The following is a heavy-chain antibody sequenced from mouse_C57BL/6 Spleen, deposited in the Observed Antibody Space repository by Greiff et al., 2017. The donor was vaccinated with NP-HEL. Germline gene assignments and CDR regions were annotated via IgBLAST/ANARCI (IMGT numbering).Heavy chain of an antibody. CDR3: SIYYDYSMDY. J-gene: IGHJ4*01. D-gene: IGHD2-4*01. CDR1: GYTFPDYF. V-gene: IGHV1-26*01. CDR2: IYPNNGGT. Sequence: VQLQQSGPELVKPGASVKISCKASGYTFPDYFMNWVKQSHGTSLECIGDIYPNNGGTSYNQKFKGKATLTVDQSSNPAYLDLRSLTSEDSAVSDCSIYYDYSMDYWGQGTSVTVSS.